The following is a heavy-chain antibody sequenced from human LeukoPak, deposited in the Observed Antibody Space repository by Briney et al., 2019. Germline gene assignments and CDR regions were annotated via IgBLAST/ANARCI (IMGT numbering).Heavy chain of an antibody. D-gene: IGHD2-2*01. CDR2: IKSKTDGGTT. V-gene: IGHV3-15*01. CDR1: GFTVYSSY. J-gene: IGHJ6*03. CDR3: SSTRGYYYYYYMDV. Sequence: GGSLRLSCAASGFTVYSSYMSWVRQAPGKGLEWVGRIKSKTDGGTTDYAAPVKGRFTISRDDSKNTLYLQMNSLKTEDTAVYYCSSTRGYYYYYYMDVWGKGTTVTVSS.